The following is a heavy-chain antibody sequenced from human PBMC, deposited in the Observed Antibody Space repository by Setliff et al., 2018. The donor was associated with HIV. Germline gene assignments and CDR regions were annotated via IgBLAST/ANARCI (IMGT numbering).Heavy chain of an antibody. CDR1: GGSINSGTYY. V-gene: IGHV4-61*02. CDR2: VYNSGSA. J-gene: IGHJ2*01. Sequence: PSETLSLTCTVSGGSINSGTYYWSWIRQPAGKGLEWIGRVYNSGSAHYNPSLTSRVTMSVDTSKNQFSLNLNSLTAADTAIYYCARGAEYPNWYFDLWGRGTLVTVSS. CDR3: ARGAEYPNWYFDL.